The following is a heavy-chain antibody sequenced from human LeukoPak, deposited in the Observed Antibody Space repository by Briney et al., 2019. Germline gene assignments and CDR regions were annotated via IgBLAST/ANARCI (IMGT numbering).Heavy chain of an antibody. V-gene: IGHV4-4*07. CDR2: IYSSGST. D-gene: IGHD3-22*01. CDR3: ARESKSYDGSGYYHDS. Sequence: SETLSLTCTVSGGSINNYFWSWIRQTAGKGLEWIGRIYSSGSTDYNPSLKSRVTMSVDTSKKQFSLRLYSVTVADTAVYYCARESKSYDGSGYYHDSWGQGTLVTVSS. J-gene: IGHJ4*02. CDR1: GGSINNYF.